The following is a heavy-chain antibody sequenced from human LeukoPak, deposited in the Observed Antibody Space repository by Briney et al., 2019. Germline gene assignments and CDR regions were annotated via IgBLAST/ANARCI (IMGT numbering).Heavy chain of an antibody. CDR1: GGSISSYY. Sequence: PSETLSLTCTVSGGSISSYYWSWIRQPPGKGLEWIGYIYYSGSTNYNPSLKSRVTISVDTSKNQFSLKLSSVTAADTAVYYCARSPRDSSGYYYFDYWGQGTLATVSS. V-gene: IGHV4-59*08. CDR3: ARSPRDSSGYYYFDY. CDR2: IYYSGST. D-gene: IGHD3-22*01. J-gene: IGHJ4*02.